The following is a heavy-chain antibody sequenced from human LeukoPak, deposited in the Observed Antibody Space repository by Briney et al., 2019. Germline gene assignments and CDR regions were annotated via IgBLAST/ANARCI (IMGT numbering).Heavy chain of an antibody. CDR3: ARVGKMTTVTTGWFDP. CDR2: IIPIFGTA. J-gene: IGHJ5*02. V-gene: IGHV1-69*13. D-gene: IGHD4-17*01. CDR1: GYTFTSYG. Sequence: SVKVSCKASGYTFTSYGISWVRQAPGQGLEWMGGIIPIFGTANYAQKFQGRVTITADESTSTAYMELSSLRSEDTAVYYCARVGKMTTVTTGWFDPWGQGTLVTVSS.